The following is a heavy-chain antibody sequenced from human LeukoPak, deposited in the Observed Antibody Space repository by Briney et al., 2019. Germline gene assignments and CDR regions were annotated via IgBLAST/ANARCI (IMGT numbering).Heavy chain of an antibody. V-gene: IGHV3-30*01. CDR2: ISYDGSTQ. CDR1: GFAFSNFA. D-gene: IGHD3-22*01. Sequence: PGRSLRLSCPVSGFAFSNFAMHWVRQAPGKGLEWVAVISYDGSTQYYADSMKGRFTISRDNSKTSLYLQINSLRAEDTAVYYCARWAYFHDSSGYFFDKWGQGTLVTVSS. J-gene: IGHJ4*02. CDR3: ARWAYFHDSSGYFFDK.